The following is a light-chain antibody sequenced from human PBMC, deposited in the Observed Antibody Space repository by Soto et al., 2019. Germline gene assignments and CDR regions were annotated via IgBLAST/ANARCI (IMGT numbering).Light chain of an antibody. V-gene: IGLV1-40*01. J-gene: IGLJ1*01. CDR3: QSYGSSLSGYV. Sequence: QSGLTQPPSVSRTPGQSVTISCTGTSSNIGAGYDLQWYCEFAGTAPKLFLYDGNSRSSGVPARFSGSKSGTSASLAISGLHAEDAADYYCQSYGSSLSGYVFGTGTKVTVL. CDR1: SSNIGAGYD. CDR2: DGN.